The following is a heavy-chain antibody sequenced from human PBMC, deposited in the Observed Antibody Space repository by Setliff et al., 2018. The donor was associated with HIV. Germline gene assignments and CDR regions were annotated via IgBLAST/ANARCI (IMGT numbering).Heavy chain of an antibody. D-gene: IGHD1-26*01. Sequence: LSLTCAVFGGSFTDYYWIWIRQPPGKGLEWIGEINHSGSTHYNPSLKSRFIISVDTSKNQSSLKVNSMTAADTAVYYCARGARLLAAYSDRWDYFYMAVWGKGTTVTVSS. CDR1: GGSFTDYY. V-gene: IGHV4-34*01. CDR3: ARGARLLAAYSDRWDYFYMAV. J-gene: IGHJ6*03. CDR2: INHSGST.